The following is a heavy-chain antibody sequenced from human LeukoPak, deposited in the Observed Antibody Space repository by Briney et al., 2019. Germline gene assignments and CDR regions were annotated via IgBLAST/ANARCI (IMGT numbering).Heavy chain of an antibody. Sequence: GASVKVSCKASGYTFTGYYMHWVRQAPGQGLEWMGWINPNSGGTKYAQNFQGRVTMTRDTSISTAYMELSRLRSDDTALYYCARDSSSWGSLNYFDPWGQGTLVTVSS. D-gene: IGHD2-2*01. CDR2: INPNSGGT. V-gene: IGHV1-2*02. J-gene: IGHJ5*02. CDR3: ARDSSSWGSLNYFDP. CDR1: GYTFTGYY.